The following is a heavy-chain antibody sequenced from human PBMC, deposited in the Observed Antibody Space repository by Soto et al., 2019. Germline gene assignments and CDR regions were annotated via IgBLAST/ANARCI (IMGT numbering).Heavy chain of an antibody. CDR3: ARNVYGSGRYYWFDP. Sequence: GESLKISCKGSGYSFTSYWISWVRQVPGKGLEWMGRIDPSDSYTTYSPSFQGHVTISADKSISTAYLQWSSLKASDTAMYYCARNVYGSGRYYWFDPWGQGTLVTVSS. V-gene: IGHV5-10-1*01. J-gene: IGHJ5*02. CDR1: GYSFTSYW. CDR2: IDPSDSYT. D-gene: IGHD3-10*01.